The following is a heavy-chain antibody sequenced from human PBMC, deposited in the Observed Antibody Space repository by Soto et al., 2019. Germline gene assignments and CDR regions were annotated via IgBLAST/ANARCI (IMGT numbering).Heavy chain of an antibody. CDR1: GFTFSSYS. CDR2: ISSSSSYI. CDR3: ARDPLGDYDILTGRFDY. J-gene: IGHJ4*02. Sequence: GALRLSCAASGFTFSSYSMNWVRQAPGKGLEWVSSISSSSSYIYYADSVKGRFTISRDNAKNSLYLQMNSLRAEDTAVYYCARDPLGDYDILTGRFDYWGQRTLVTVSS. D-gene: IGHD3-9*01. V-gene: IGHV3-21*01.